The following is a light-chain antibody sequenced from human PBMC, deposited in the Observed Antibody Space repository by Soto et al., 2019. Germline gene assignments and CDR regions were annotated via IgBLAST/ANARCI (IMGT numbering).Light chain of an antibody. J-gene: IGKJ5*01. V-gene: IGKV1-17*01. CDR2: AAS. CDR3: LQANRVPLS. Sequence: DIQMTQSPSSLSASVGDRVTITCRASQGIRNDLAWYQQKPGKAPKLLIYAASSLQSGVPPRFSGSGSGTDFTLTISSLQPEDFAIYYCLQANRVPLSFGQGTRLEIK. CDR1: QGIRND.